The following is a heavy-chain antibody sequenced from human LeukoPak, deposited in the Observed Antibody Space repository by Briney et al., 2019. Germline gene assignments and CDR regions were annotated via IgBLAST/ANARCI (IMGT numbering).Heavy chain of an antibody. CDR2: ISTSFSYT. CDR1: GFTFSDYY. Sequence: GGSLSLSCAASGFTFSDYYMSWIRQAPGKGLEWVSFISTSFSYTYYADSVKGRFTISRDNAKKSVYLQMNSLRAEDTAVYYCARDSVLDYCSSTSCYRDYYDSSGYSYWGQGTLVTVSS. D-gene: IGHD2-2*01. CDR3: ARDSVLDYCSSTSCYRDYYDSSGYSY. V-gene: IGHV3-11*06. J-gene: IGHJ4*02.